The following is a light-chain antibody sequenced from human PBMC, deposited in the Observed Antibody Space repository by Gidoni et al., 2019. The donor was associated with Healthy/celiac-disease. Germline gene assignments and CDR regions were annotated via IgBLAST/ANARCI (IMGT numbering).Light chain of an antibody. CDR1: QSVSSSY. J-gene: IGKJ5*01. Sequence: EIVLPQSPGTLSLSPGERATLACRASQSVSSSYLAWYQHKPGQAPSLLIHGASSRATGIPDRFSGSGSGTDFTLTISRLEPEDFAVYYCQQYGSSPITFGQGTRLEIK. V-gene: IGKV3-20*01. CDR3: QQYGSSPIT. CDR2: GAS.